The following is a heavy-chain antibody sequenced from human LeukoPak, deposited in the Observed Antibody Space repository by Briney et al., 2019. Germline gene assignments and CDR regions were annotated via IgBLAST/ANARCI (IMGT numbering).Heavy chain of an antibody. CDR2: IDYSGTT. J-gene: IGHJ4*02. CDR1: SGSISSNNHF. Sequence: NPSETLSLTCTVSSGSISSNNHFWGWIRQPQGKGLEWIGNIDYSGTTDYNPSLKSRVSISVDTSKNQFSLKLSSVTAADTAVYYCAGTRYYYNSRSYGAPYYFDYWGQGTLVTVSS. D-gene: IGHD3-10*01. V-gene: IGHV4-39*01. CDR3: AGTRYYYNSRSYGAPYYFDY.